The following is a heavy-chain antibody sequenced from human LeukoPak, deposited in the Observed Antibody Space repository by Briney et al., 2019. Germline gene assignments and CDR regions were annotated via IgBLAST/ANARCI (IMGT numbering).Heavy chain of an antibody. J-gene: IGHJ6*02. D-gene: IGHD3-16*01. CDR2: IYSGGST. Sequence: PGGSLRLSCVASGFTFSSKYMSWVRQAPGKGLEGVSVIYSGGSTYYGESVKGRFTISRDNSKNTVYLQMNALRAEDSAVYYCARGTVWRLGSYGLDVWGQGTTVTVSS. CDR3: ARGTVWRLGSYGLDV. V-gene: IGHV3-53*01. CDR1: GFTFSSKY.